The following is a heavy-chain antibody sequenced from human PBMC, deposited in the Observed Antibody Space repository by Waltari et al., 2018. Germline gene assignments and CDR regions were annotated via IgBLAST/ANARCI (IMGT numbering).Heavy chain of an antibody. J-gene: IGHJ4*02. Sequence: QVQLVESGGNVVQPGRSLRLACAASGFSFSNYGMHWVRQAPGKGLEWVALIWYDGSHKYYADSVKGRFTISRDNAKNTLYLQMNSLRAKDTAVYYCAREVQSSYYFDYWGQGTLVTVSS. CDR2: IWYDGSHK. V-gene: IGHV3-33*01. CDR3: AREVQSSYYFDY. CDR1: GFSFSNYG. D-gene: IGHD3-16*02.